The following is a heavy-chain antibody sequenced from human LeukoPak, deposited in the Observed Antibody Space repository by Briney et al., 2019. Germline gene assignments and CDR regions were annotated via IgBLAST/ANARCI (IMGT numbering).Heavy chain of an antibody. CDR2: INPNSGGT. CDR3: AREGELVGATTFFDY. D-gene: IGHD1-26*01. Sequence: ASVKVSCKASGYTFTCYYMHWVRPAPGQGLEWMGWINPNSGGTNYAQKFQGRVTMTRDTSISTAYMELSRLRSDDTAVYYCAREGELVGATTFFDYWGQGTLVTVSS. J-gene: IGHJ4*02. V-gene: IGHV1-2*02. CDR1: GYTFTCYY.